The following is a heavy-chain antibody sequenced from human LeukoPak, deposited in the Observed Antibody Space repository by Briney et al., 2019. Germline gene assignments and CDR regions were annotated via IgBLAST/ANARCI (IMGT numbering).Heavy chain of an antibody. CDR1: GFIFRSYW. CDR3: LSGPEH. J-gene: IGHJ4*02. CDR2: INGGGSEK. V-gene: IGHV3-7*01. Sequence: PGGSLRLSCEAAGFIFRSYWMGWVRQAPGKGLEWVANINGGGSEKYYVDSVKGRFTISRDNAKNSLYLQTNILSPEPTAVFYCLSGPEHCGQGTLVTVSS.